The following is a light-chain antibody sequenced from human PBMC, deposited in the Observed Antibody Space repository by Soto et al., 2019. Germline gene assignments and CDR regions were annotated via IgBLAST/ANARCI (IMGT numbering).Light chain of an antibody. J-gene: IGLJ3*02. Sequence: QSVLTQPASVPGSPGQSITISCTGTSSDVGGYNYVSWYQQHPGKAPKVMIYEVSNRPSGVSNRFSGSKSGNTASLTISGLQAEDEADYYCSSYTTSSTLVFGGGTKLT. CDR3: SSYTTSSTLV. CDR2: EVS. CDR1: SSDVGGYNY. V-gene: IGLV2-14*01.